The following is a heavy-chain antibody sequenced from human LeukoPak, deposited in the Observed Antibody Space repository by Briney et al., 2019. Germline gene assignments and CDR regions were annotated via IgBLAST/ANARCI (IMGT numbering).Heavy chain of an antibody. CDR1: GGSISSYY. J-gene: IGHJ4*02. D-gene: IGHD6-13*01. CDR3: AKDGGYSRSPRVGY. CDR2: IYTSGST. Sequence: SETLSLTCTVSGGSISSYYWSWIRQPAGKGLEWIGRIYTSGSTNYNPSLKSRVTISADTSKNQFSLKLSSVTAADTAVYYCAKDGGYSRSPRVGYWGQGTLVTVSS. V-gene: IGHV4-4*07.